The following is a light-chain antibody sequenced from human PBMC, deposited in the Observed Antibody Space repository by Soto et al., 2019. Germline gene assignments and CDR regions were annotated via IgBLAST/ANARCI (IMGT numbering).Light chain of an antibody. J-gene: IGKJ1*01. CDR2: DSS. CDR1: QSVSNNY. V-gene: IGKV3-20*01. Sequence: EIVLTQSPGTLSLSPGERATLSCRASQSVSNNYLAWYRQKPGQAPRLLIYDSSNRAAGIPDRFTGSGSGTDFTLTINRVEPEDFAVYFCQQYAGSPRTFGQGTKVDIK. CDR3: QQYAGSPRT.